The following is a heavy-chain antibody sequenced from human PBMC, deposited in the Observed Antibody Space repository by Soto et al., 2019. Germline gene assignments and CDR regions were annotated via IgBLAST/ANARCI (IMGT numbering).Heavy chain of an antibody. V-gene: IGHV3-30-3*01. J-gene: IGHJ6*02. CDR2: ISYDGSNK. CDR3: ARGRSSARAPGGMDV. D-gene: IGHD6-25*01. CDR1: GFTFSSYA. Sequence: PGGSLRLSCAASGFTFSSYAMHWVHQAPGKGLEWVAVISYDGSNKYYADSVKGRFTISRDNSKNTLYLQMNSLRAEDTAVYYCARGRSSARAPGGMDVWGQGTTVTVSS.